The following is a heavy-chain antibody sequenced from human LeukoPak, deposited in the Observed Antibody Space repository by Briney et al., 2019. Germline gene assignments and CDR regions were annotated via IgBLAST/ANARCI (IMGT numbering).Heavy chain of an antibody. V-gene: IGHV4-38-2*01. Sequence: SETLSLTCAVSGYSISSGYYWSWIRQPPGKGLEWIGSIYHSGSTYYNPSLKSRVPISVDTSKNQFSLKLSSVTAADTAVYYCARLDIVVVPAAMRGNWFDPWGQGTLVTVSS. CDR2: IYHSGST. CDR1: GYSISSGYY. J-gene: IGHJ5*02. D-gene: IGHD2-2*03. CDR3: ARLDIVVVPAAMRGNWFDP.